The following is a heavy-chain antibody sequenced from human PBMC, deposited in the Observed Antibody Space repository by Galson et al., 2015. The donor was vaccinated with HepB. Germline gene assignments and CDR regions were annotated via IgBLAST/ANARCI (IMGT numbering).Heavy chain of an antibody. CDR3: ARRFSTGGNCYLDS. Sequence: SVKVSCKASGYTFTIYGIAWVRQAPGQGPECMGWINTYNGDTTHAQRFQGRLSVTTDTSTSTAYMDLRSLRSDDTAAYYCARRFSTGGNCYLDSWGQGSLVTVSS. J-gene: IGHJ4*02. D-gene: IGHD2-8*02. CDR2: INTYNGDT. CDR1: GYTFTIYG. V-gene: IGHV1-18*04.